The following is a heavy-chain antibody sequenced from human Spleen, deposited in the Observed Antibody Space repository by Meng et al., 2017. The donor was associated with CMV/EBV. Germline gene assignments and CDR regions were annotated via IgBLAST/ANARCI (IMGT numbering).Heavy chain of an antibody. CDR1: GGSISSGSYY. CDR2: IYTSGST. J-gene: IGHJ1*01. V-gene: IGHV4-61*02. CDR3: ARRRHVPPYSYGYYQH. D-gene: IGHD5-18*01. Sequence: QGPLKGSGHGLVKPSQTLSLTCTVSGGSISSGSYYWSWIRQPAGKGLEWIGRIYTSGSTYYNPSLKSRVTISVDTSKNQFSLKLSSVTAADTAVYYCARRRHVPPYSYGYYQHWGQGTLVTVSS.